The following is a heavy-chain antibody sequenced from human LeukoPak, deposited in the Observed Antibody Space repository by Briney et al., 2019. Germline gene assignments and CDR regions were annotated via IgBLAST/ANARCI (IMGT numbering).Heavy chain of an antibody. Sequence: SETLSLTCAVYGGSFSGYYWSWIRQPPGKGLEWIGEINHSGSTNYNPSLKSRVTISVDTSKNQFSLKLSSVTAADTAVYYCARARPPIAANEVCFDYWGQGTLVTVSS. CDR2: INHSGST. J-gene: IGHJ4*02. CDR3: ARARPPIAANEVCFDY. V-gene: IGHV4-34*01. D-gene: IGHD6-6*01. CDR1: GGSFSGYY.